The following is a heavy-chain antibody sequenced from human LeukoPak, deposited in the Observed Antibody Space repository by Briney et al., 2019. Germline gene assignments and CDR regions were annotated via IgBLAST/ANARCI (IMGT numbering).Heavy chain of an antibody. J-gene: IGHJ6*02. CDR1: GFTFSSYA. CDR3: AKDTAVAGTGYFYYGMDV. D-gene: IGHD6-19*01. Sequence: GGSLRLSCAASGFTFSSYAMSWVRQAPGRGLEWVSAISGSGGSTYYADSLKGRFTISRDNSKNTLYLQMNSLRAEDTAVYYCAKDTAVAGTGYFYYGMDVWGQGTTVTVSS. V-gene: IGHV3-23*01. CDR2: ISGSGGST.